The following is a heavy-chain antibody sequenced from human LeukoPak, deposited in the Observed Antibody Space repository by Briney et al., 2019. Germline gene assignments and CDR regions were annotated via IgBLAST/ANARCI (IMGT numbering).Heavy chain of an antibody. V-gene: IGHV4-39*01. Sequence: SETLSLTCTVSGGSISSSSYYWGWIRQPPGKGLEWIGSIHYSGNTYYNPSLKSRVTISVDTSKNQFSLKLSSVTAADTAVYYCASGSYSNYVYWGQGTLVTVSS. J-gene: IGHJ4*02. CDR3: ASGSYSNYVY. D-gene: IGHD4-11*01. CDR1: GGSISSSSYY. CDR2: IHYSGNT.